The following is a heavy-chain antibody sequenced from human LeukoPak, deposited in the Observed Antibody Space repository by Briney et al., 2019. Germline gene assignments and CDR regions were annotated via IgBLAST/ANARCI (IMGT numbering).Heavy chain of an antibody. CDR2: ISGSGGST. Sequence: PGGSLRLSCAASGFTFSSYGMHWVRQAPGKGLEWVSAISGSGGSTYYADSVKGRFTISRDISKNSLYLQMNSLRAEDTAVYYCARGPGGGYFDYWGQGTLVTVSS. J-gene: IGHJ4*02. D-gene: IGHD2-8*02. CDR3: ARGPGGGYFDY. CDR1: GFTFSSYG. V-gene: IGHV3-23*01.